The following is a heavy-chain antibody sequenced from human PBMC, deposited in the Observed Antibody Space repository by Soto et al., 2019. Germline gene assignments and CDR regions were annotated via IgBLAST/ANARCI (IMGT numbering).Heavy chain of an antibody. CDR2: IFNSGIT. J-gene: IGHJ5*02. V-gene: IGHV4-30-4*01. CDR1: GGSISSGDYY. CDR3: ARVRRSSVVVTAIPDCFDP. Sequence: QVQLQESGPGLVKPSQTLSLTCSVSGGSISSGDYYWSWIRQPPGKGLEWIGHIFNSGITYYNPSLKSRVAISVDTSKSQFSLKLRSVTAADTAVYYCARVRRSSVVVTAIPDCFDPWGQGTLVTVSS. D-gene: IGHD2-21*02.